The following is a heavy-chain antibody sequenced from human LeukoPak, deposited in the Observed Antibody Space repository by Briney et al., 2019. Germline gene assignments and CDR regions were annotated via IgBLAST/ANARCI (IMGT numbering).Heavy chain of an antibody. CDR1: GGSIRSNSYY. V-gene: IGHV4-39*01. CDR2: VHYSGST. CDR3: ARRSTVAGRGRFDP. D-gene: IGHD6-19*01. Sequence: PSETLSLTCTVSGGSIRSNSYYWGWIRQPPGKGLEWIGSVHYSGSTYDNPSLKSRVTISVDTSKNQFSLKLISVTAADTAVYYCARRSTVAGRGRFDPWGQGTLVTVSS. J-gene: IGHJ5*02.